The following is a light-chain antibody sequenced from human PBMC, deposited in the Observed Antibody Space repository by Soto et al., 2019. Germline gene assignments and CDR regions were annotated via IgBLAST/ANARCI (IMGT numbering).Light chain of an antibody. J-gene: IGLJ3*02. V-gene: IGLV4-69*01. CDR1: SGHSSYA. CDR2: LNSDGSH. Sequence: QLVLTQSPSASASLGASVKLTCTLSSGHSSYAIAWHQQQPEKGPRYLMKLNSDGSHSKGDGIPDRFSDSSSGAERYLTISSLQSEDEADYYCQTWGTGPWVFGGGTKVTVL. CDR3: QTWGTGPWV.